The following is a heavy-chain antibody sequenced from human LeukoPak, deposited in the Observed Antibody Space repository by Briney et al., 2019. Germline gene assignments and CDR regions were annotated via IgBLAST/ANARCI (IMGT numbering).Heavy chain of an antibody. CDR2: IKSKTDGGTT. D-gene: IGHD6-19*01. V-gene: IGHV3-15*01. J-gene: IGHJ4*02. Sequence: GGSLRLSCAASGFTFSNAWMSWVRQAPGKGLEWVGRIKSKTDGGTTDYAAPVKGRFTISRDDSKNTLYLQMNSLKTEDTAVYYGTTGEQWLVLFDYWGQGTLVTASS. CDR1: GFTFSNAW. CDR3: TTGEQWLVLFDY.